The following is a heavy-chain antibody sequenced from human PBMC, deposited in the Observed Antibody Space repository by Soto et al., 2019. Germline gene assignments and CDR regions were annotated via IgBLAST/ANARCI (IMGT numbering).Heavy chain of an antibody. CDR1: SGSISSSNW. Sequence: SETLSLTCAVSSGSISSSNWWSWVRQPPGKGLEWIGEIYHSGSTNYNPSIKSRVTISVDKSKNQISLKLSSVTAADTAVYYFARADSGYDSPYYYYYMDVWGKGTTVTVSS. J-gene: IGHJ6*03. CDR2: IYHSGST. CDR3: ARADSGYDSPYYYYYMDV. D-gene: IGHD5-12*01. V-gene: IGHV4-4*02.